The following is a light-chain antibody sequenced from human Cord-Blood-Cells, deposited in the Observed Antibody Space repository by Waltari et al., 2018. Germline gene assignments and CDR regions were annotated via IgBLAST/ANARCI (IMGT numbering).Light chain of an antibody. CDR2: WAS. V-gene: IGKV4-1*01. CDR1: QSVLYSSNNKNY. Sequence: DIVMTQSPDSLAVSLGARATIHCKSSQSVLYSSNNKNYLAWYQQKPRQPPKLLIYWASTRESGVPDRFSCSGSGTDFTLTISSLQAEDVAVYYCQQYYSTPLYTFGQGTKLEIK. J-gene: IGKJ2*01. CDR3: QQYYSTPLYT.